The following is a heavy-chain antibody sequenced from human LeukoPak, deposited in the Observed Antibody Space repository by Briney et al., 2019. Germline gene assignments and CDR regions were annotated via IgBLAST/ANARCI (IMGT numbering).Heavy chain of an antibody. CDR3: ARYYGSGSYYSGNPFDY. J-gene: IGHJ4*02. D-gene: IGHD3-10*01. Sequence: GGSLRLSRAASGFTFSSYSMNWVRQAPGKGLEWVSSISSSSSYIYYADSVKGRFTISRDNAKNSLYLQMNSLRAEDTAVYYCARYYGSGSYYSGNPFDYWGQGTLVTVSS. V-gene: IGHV3-21*01. CDR2: ISSSSSYI. CDR1: GFTFSSYS.